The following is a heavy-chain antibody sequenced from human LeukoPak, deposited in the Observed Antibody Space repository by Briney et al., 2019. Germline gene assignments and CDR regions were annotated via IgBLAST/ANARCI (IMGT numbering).Heavy chain of an antibody. D-gene: IGHD2-21*01. CDR3: ARLAYCGGYCYFNWFDP. V-gene: IGHV1-8*03. J-gene: IGHJ5*02. CDR2: MNPNSGNT. CDR1: GYTFTSYD. Sequence: ASVKVSCKASGYTFTSYDINWVRQATGQGLEWMGWMNPNSGNTGYAQKFQGRVTITRNTSISTAYMELSSLRSEDTAVYYCARLAYCGGYCYFNWFDPWGQGTLVAVSS.